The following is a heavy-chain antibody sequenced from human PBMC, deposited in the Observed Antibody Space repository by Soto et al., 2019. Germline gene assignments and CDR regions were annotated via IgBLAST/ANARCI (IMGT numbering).Heavy chain of an antibody. CDR3: ARHQPQNYYFDY. J-gene: IGHJ4*02. CDR1: GGTFSSYT. Sequence: QVQLVQSGAEVKKPGSSVKVSCKASGGTFSSYTISWVRQAPGQGLEWMGRIIPILGIANYAQKFQGRVTITADKSTSTAYMELSSLRSEDTAVYYCARHQPQNYYFDYWGQGTLVTVSS. V-gene: IGHV1-69*02. D-gene: IGHD2-2*01. CDR2: IIPILGIA.